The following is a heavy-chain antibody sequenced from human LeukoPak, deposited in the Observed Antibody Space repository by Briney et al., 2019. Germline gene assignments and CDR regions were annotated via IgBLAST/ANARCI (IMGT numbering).Heavy chain of an antibody. CDR1: GYTFTSYG. D-gene: IGHD6-6*01. J-gene: IGHJ4*02. V-gene: IGHV1-18*01. Sequence: ASVKVSCKASGYTFTSYGISWVRQAPGQGLEWMGWISAYNGNTNYAQKLQGRVTMTTDTSTSTAYMELSRLRSDDTAVYYCARAKRGSIAARHLFDYWGQGTLVTVSS. CDR2: ISAYNGNT. CDR3: ARAKRGSIAARHLFDY.